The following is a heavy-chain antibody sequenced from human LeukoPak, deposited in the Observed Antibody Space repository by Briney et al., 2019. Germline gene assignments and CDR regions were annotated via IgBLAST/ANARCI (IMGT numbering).Heavy chain of an antibody. Sequence: ASETLSLTCTVSGGSISSSFYYWGWLRQPPGKGLEWIGSTYYSGTTYYKPSLKSRVSVSVDTSKNQLSLNLTSVTAADTALYYCARHGYYYYTSGYFGYWGQGILVTVSS. V-gene: IGHV4-39*01. CDR1: GGSISSSFYY. CDR3: ARHGYYYYTSGYFGY. J-gene: IGHJ4*02. CDR2: TYYSGTT. D-gene: IGHD3-22*01.